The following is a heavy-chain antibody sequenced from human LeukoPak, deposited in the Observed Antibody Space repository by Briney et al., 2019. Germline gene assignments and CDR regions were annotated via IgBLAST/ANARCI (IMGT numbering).Heavy chain of an antibody. D-gene: IGHD3-10*01. J-gene: IGHJ6*03. V-gene: IGHV3-66*01. CDR3: AKDGHYGSGSYYPDQDYYYYYMDV. Sequence: GGSLRLSCAASGFTVSSNYMSWVRQAPGKGLEWVSVIYSGGSTYYADSVKGRFTISRDNSKNTLYLQMNSLRAEDTAVYYCAKDGHYGSGSYYPDQDYYYYYMDVWGKGTTVTISS. CDR1: GFTVSSNY. CDR2: IYSGGST.